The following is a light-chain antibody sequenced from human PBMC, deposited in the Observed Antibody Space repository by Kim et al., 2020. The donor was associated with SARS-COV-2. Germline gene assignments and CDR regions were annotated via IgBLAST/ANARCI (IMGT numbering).Light chain of an antibody. CDR2: GAS. CDR3: QQYGSSST. V-gene: IGKV3-20*01. Sequence: LSPGERATLSCRDSQSVSSSYLAWYQQKPGQAPRLLIYGASSRATGIPDRFSGSGSGTDFTLTISRLEPEDFAVYYCQQYGSSSTFGQGTKVDIK. J-gene: IGKJ1*01. CDR1: QSVSSSY.